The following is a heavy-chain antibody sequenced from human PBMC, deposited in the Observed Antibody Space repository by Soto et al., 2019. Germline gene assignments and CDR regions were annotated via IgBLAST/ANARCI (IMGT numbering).Heavy chain of an antibody. V-gene: IGHV4-4*07. D-gene: IGHD2-15*01. Sequence: PSETLSLTCTVSGGTISGYYWTWIRQPAGKGLEWIGRIYSSGNTKYNPSLQSRFTMSRDTSNNQFSLRLTSVTAADTAVYYCARGPRLSDWFDPWGQGTLVTVSS. CDR1: GGTISGYY. CDR2: IYSSGNT. CDR3: ARGPRLSDWFDP. J-gene: IGHJ5*02.